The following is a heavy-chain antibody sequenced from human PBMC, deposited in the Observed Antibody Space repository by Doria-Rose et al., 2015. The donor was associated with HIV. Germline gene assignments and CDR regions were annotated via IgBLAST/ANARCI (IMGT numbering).Heavy chain of an antibody. D-gene: IGHD3-10*01. CDR3: ARAEIYEGRVGDFAFDI. J-gene: IGHJ3*02. V-gene: IGHV3-43D*03. Sequence: LRLSCAASGFTFDDYAMHWVRQAPGNGLEWVSLIRWDGAITHYVDSVKGRFTISRDNSRNSLYLQMKSLRTEDTALYYCARAEIYEGRVGDFAFDIWGRGTMVTVSP. CDR2: IRWDGAIT. CDR1: GFTFDDYA.